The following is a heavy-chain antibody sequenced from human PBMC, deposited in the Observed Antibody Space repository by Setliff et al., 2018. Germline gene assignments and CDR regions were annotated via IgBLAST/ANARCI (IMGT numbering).Heavy chain of an antibody. V-gene: IGHV4-38-2*02. CDR1: GDSISAASI. J-gene: IGHJ4*02. CDR2: IHYRGTT. Sequence: PSETLSLTCSVSGDSISAASIMAWIRQPPGKGLEWIGRIHYRGTTYSNASLASRLTISVDTAKNQFSLKLTSVTAADTAVYYCARTGTYRYFDYWGQGTRVTVSS. CDR3: ARTGTYRYFDY. D-gene: IGHD1-1*01.